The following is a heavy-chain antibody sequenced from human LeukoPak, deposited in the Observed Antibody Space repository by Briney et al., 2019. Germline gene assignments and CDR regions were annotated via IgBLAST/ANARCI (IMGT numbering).Heavy chain of an antibody. V-gene: IGHV1-69*13. D-gene: IGHD3-10*01. Sequence: SVKVSCKASGGTFSSYAISWVRQAPGQGLEWMGGIIPIFGTANYAQKFQGRVTITADESTSTAYMALSSLRSEDTAVYYCARGPTRITMVRGAPDYYFDYWGQGTLVTVSS. J-gene: IGHJ4*02. CDR2: IIPIFGTA. CDR3: ARGPTRITMVRGAPDYYFDY. CDR1: GGTFSSYA.